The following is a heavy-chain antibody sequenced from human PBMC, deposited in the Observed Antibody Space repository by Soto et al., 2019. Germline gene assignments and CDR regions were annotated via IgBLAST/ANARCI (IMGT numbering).Heavy chain of an antibody. Sequence: QITLKESGPTLVRPTQTLTLTWTFSGYSLTTSGVGVGWIRQPPGKALEWLAVIDWDGDKRYSSSLKSRLTITKDTSKNQVVLTMTNMDPVDTATYYCAHHPYYGLGSYSFDYWGQGTLVTVSS. CDR2: IDWDGDK. D-gene: IGHD3-10*01. V-gene: IGHV2-5*02. CDR1: GYSLTTSGVG. J-gene: IGHJ4*02. CDR3: AHHPYYGLGSYSFDY.